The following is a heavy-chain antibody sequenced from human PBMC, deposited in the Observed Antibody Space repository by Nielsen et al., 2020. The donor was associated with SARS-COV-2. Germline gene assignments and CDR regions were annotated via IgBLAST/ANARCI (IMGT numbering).Heavy chain of an antibody. D-gene: IGHD6-13*01. CDR2: ISWNSGSI. J-gene: IGHJ5*02. CDR1: GFTFDDYA. V-gene: IGHV3-9*01. CDR3: AKGRKGAAAGTVWFDP. Sequence: GGSLRLSCAASGFTFDDYAMHWVRQAPGKGLEWVSGISWNSGSIGYADSVKGRFTISRDNAKNSLYLQMNSLRAEDTALYYCAKGRKGAAAGTVWFDPWGQGTLVTVSS.